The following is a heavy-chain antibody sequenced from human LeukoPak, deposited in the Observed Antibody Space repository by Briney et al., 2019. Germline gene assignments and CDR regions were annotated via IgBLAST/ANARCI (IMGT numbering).Heavy chain of an antibody. Sequence: SETLSLTCTVSGGSISSYYWSWIRQPPGKGLEWIGYIYYSGSTNYNPSLKSRVTISVDTSKNQFSLKLSSVTAADTAVYCCARTAKYYYDSSGYYVGYWGQGTLVTVSS. D-gene: IGHD3-22*01. CDR1: GGSISSYY. V-gene: IGHV4-59*08. J-gene: IGHJ4*02. CDR3: ARTAKYYYDSSGYYVGY. CDR2: IYYSGST.